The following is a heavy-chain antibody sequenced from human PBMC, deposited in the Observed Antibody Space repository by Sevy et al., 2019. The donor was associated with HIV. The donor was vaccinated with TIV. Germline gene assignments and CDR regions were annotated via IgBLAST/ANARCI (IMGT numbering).Heavy chain of an antibody. CDR1: GFSFSDYY. D-gene: IGHD1-7*01. Sequence: GGSLRLSCAASGFSFSDYYMSWIRQAPGKGLEWVSYMSSGTSYTNYADSVKGRFTISRDNAKNSLYLQMNSLRAEDTAVYYCARDRRNYGGQYFDYWGQGTLVTVSS. CDR3: ARDRRNYGGQYFDY. V-gene: IGHV3-11*06. CDR2: MSSGTSYT. J-gene: IGHJ4*02.